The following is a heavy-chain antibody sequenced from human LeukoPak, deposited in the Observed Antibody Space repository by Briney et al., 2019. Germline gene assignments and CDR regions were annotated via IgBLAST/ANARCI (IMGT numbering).Heavy chain of an antibody. CDR2: INPNSGGT. CDR3: ARVLGRIAARTYYYYYMDV. J-gene: IGHJ6*03. Sequence: ASVKVSCKASGYTFTGYYMHWVRQAPGQGLEWMGRINPNSGGTNYAQKFQGRVTMTRDTSISTAYMELSRLRSDDTAVYYCARVLGRIAARTYYYYYMDVWGKGTTVTVSS. V-gene: IGHV1-2*06. D-gene: IGHD6-6*01. CDR1: GYTFTGYY.